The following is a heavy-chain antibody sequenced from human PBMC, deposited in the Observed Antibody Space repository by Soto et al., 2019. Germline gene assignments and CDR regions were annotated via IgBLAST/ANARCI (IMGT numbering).Heavy chain of an antibody. CDR1: GFTFSSYG. V-gene: IGHV3-23*01. CDR2: LSDSGDKT. J-gene: IGHJ4*02. Sequence: EVQLLESGGGLVQPGGSLRLSCAASGFTFSSYGMSGVRQAPGKGLEWISGLSDSGDKTYYADSVKGRFTISRDTSKNTLYLQMSSLRVEDTAVYYCEKDSGYDSTDWGQGTLVIVSS. CDR3: EKDSGYDSTD. D-gene: IGHD3-22*01.